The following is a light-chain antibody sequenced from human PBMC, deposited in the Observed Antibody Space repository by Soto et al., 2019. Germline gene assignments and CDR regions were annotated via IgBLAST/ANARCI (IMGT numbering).Light chain of an antibody. CDR2: GAF. Sequence: EIVMTQSPVTLSVSPGERATLSCRASQSVRSNLAWYQQKPGQAPSLLIYGAFTRATGIPTRFSGTGSGTEFTLTINNLQSEDFAVYYCQQYRNWPRTFGQGTKVDIK. CDR1: QSVRSN. CDR3: QQYRNWPRT. V-gene: IGKV3-15*01. J-gene: IGKJ1*01.